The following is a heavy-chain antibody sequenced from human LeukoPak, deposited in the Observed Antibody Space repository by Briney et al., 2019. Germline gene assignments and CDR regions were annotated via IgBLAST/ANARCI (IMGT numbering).Heavy chain of an antibody. Sequence: GESLRLSCTASGFSISANDITWVRQAPGKGLEWVSLIYISGITKYADSVQGRFIISRDNSKDTLYLQMNNLRVEDTAVYYCHKRSPPYWGQGTLVSVSS. J-gene: IGHJ4*02. CDR3: HKRSPPY. CDR1: GFSISAND. CDR2: IYISGIT. V-gene: IGHV3-66*01. D-gene: IGHD2-21*01.